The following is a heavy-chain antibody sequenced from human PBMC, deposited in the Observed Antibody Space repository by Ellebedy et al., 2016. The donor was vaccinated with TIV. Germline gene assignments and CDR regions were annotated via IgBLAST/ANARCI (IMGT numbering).Heavy chain of an antibody. Sequence: GESLKISCAASGFSFSSYAMSWVRQAPGQGLEWVSGIVGSGGSRYADSVKGRFTISRDNSKSTLDLQMSSLRAEDTAVYYCAKDRISGDGYWVFDFWGQGTLVTVST. V-gene: IGHV3-23*01. CDR2: IVGSGGSR. J-gene: IGHJ4*02. CDR1: GFSFSSYA. D-gene: IGHD5-18*01. CDR3: AKDRISGDGYWVFDF.